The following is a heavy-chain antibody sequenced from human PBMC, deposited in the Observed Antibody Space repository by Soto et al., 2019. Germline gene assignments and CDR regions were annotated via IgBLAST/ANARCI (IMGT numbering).Heavy chain of an antibody. Sequence: EVQVMESGGGLVQPGGSLRLSCNFTFSMYSMNWVRQAPGKGLEWVASISSGGTYIKYADSVKGRFTISRDNAKNSVSLKRNGLGADDRVVYFCTRDKGGSYDSWFDPWGQGTLVPVSS. CDR2: ISSGGTYI. CDR1: FTFSMYS. D-gene: IGHD1-26*01. CDR3: TRDKGGSYDSWFDP. J-gene: IGHJ5*02. V-gene: IGHV3-21*01.